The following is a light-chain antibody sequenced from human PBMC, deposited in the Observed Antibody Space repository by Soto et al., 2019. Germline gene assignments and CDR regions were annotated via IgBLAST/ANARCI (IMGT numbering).Light chain of an antibody. Sequence: IGMTQSPGILSLSPGERATLSCRASRSVSRYLNWFQHKPGQAPRLLIYGASSRAAGIPDRFSGSGSGTDFTLTISRLEPEDCAGFYCLQYGSSAYTVGQGTKLEIK. CDR2: GAS. CDR1: RSVSRY. V-gene: IGKV3-20*01. CDR3: LQYGSSAYT. J-gene: IGKJ2*01.